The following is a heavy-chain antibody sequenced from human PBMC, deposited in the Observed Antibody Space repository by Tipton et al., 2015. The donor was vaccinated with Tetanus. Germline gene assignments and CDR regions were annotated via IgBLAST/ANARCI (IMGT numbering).Heavy chain of an antibody. CDR1: GYRFTDYW. CDR3: ARRLGPYTGDQIWHFDL. D-gene: IGHD7-27*01. J-gene: IGHJ2*01. V-gene: IGHV5-51*01. Sequence: QLVQSGAEVRKPGDSLKISCKGSGYRFTDYWIGWVRQMPGQGLEWMGSISPGDSDTRYNPSFQGPVTISADKSITTAYLQWSSLKASDTAMYYCARRLGPYTGDQIWHFDLWGRGTMVTVSS. CDR2: ISPGDSDT.